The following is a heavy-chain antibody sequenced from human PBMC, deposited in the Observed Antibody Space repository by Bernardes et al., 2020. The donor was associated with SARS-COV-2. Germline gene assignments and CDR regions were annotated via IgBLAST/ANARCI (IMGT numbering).Heavy chain of an antibody. D-gene: IGHD3-3*01. CDR1: GFTFSSYS. Sequence: MTVSCAASGFTFSSYSMNWVRQAPGTGLEWVSSISSSSSYIYYADSVKGRFTISRDNAKNSLYLQMNSLRAEDTAVYYCARDRRAIFGVVISNWFDPWCKGTLVTVSS. CDR3: ARDRRAIFGVVISNWFDP. J-gene: IGHJ5*02. CDR2: ISSSSSYI. V-gene: IGHV3-21*01.